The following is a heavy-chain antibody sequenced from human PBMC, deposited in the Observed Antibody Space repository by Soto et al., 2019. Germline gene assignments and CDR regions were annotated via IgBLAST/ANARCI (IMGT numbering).Heavy chain of an antibody. CDR2: IYYSGST. CDR1: GCSISSSSYY. J-gene: IGHJ5*02. CDR3: ARLLGGTNWFDP. D-gene: IGHD1-26*01. V-gene: IGHV4-39*01. Sequence: PXETLSLTCTVSGCSISSSSYYWGWIRQPPGKGLEWIGSIYYSGSTYYNPSLKSRVTISVDTSKNQFSLKLSSVTAADTAVYYCARLLGGTNWFDPWGQGPLVTVSS.